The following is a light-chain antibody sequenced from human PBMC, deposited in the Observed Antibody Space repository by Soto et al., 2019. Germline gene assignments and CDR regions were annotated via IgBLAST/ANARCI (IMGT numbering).Light chain of an antibody. CDR1: QSISGW. J-gene: IGKJ2*01. Sequence: DIQMTQSPSTLSASVGDRVTITCRASQSISGWLAWYQQKAGKAPKLLIYKASTLQSAVPSRFSGSGSGTEFTLTFSSLQPDDSATYYCQRYDRYPYTFGQGTKLEIK. V-gene: IGKV1-5*03. CDR2: KAS. CDR3: QRYDRYPYT.